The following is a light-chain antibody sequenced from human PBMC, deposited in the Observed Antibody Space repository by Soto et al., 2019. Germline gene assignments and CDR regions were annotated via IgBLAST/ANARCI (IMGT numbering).Light chain of an antibody. CDR1: RSDIGSNS. CDR2: NNN. V-gene: IGLV1-44*01. Sequence: QSVLTQPPSASGTPGQTGIISCSGSRSDIGSNSVNWYQHLPGTAPKLLIYNNNQRPSGVPDRFSGPKSGTSDSLAISGLQYEHEPDHYRAAWDDSLTGPVFGTGTKVTV. J-gene: IGLJ1*01. CDR3: AAWDDSLTGPV.